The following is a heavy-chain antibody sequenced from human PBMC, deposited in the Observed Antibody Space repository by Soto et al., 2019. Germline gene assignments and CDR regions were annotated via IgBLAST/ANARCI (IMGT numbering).Heavy chain of an antibody. V-gene: IGHV4-30-4*01. J-gene: IGHJ4*02. CDR3: ARVQSGYYDSSGFGDYFDY. Sequence: PSETLSLTCTVSGGSISSGDYYWSWIRQPPGKGLEWIGYIYYSGSTYYNPSLKSRVTISVDTSKNQFSLKLSSVTAADTAVYYCARVQSGYYDSSGFGDYFDYWGQGTLVTVLL. CDR2: IYYSGST. CDR1: GGSISSGDYY. D-gene: IGHD3-22*01.